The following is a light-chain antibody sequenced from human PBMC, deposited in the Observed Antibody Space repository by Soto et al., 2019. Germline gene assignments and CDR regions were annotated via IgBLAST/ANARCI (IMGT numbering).Light chain of an antibody. CDR3: STWDDSLNGWV. Sequence: QSVLTQPPSASGTPGQRVTISCSGSSSNVGTNTVNWYQLLPGAAPKVLVYSNNQRPSGVPDRFSGSRSGTSASLAISGLQSDDEAVYFCSTWDDSLNGWVFGGGTKLTVL. CDR2: SNN. J-gene: IGLJ3*02. V-gene: IGLV1-44*01. CDR1: SSNVGTNT.